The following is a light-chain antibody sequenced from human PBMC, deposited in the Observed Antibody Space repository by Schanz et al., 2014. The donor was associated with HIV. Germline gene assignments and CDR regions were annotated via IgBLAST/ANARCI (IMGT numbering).Light chain of an antibody. CDR2: SAS. J-gene: IGKJ1*01. V-gene: IGKV3-20*01. Sequence: ENVLTQSPGTLSLSPGERATLSCRARQSVSSNYLAWDQQKPGQAPRLLIYSASSRATGIPDRFSGSGSGTDFTLTISRLEPEDVAVYYCQQYGGSPWTFGQGTKVEIK. CDR3: QQYGGSPWT. CDR1: QSVSSNY.